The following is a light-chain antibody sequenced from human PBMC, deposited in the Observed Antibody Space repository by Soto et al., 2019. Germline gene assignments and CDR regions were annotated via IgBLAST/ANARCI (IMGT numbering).Light chain of an antibody. CDR1: SSDIGGYNY. J-gene: IGLJ1*01. Sequence: QSVLTQPASVSGSPGQSITISCTGISSDIGGYNYVSWYQQHPGKAPKLMIYDVSNRPSGVSNRLSGSKSGNTASLTISGLQAEDEADYYCSSYTSTTTRVFGTGTKVTVL. CDR3: SSYTSTTTRV. V-gene: IGLV2-14*01. CDR2: DVS.